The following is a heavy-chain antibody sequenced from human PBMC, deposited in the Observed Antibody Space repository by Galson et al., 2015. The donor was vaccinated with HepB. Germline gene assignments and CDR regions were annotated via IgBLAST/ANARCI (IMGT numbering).Heavy chain of an antibody. D-gene: IGHD6-13*01. V-gene: IGHV3-48*01. CDR2: ISSSSTTI. CDR3: ARDKDYGSSWTYYFDY. J-gene: IGHJ4*02. Sequence: SLRLSCAASGFTFSSYNMNWVRQAPGKGLEWVSYISSSSTTIYYADSVKGRFTISRDNAKNSLYLQMNSLRAEDTAVYYCARDKDYGSSWTYYFDYWGQGTLVTVSS. CDR1: GFTFSSYN.